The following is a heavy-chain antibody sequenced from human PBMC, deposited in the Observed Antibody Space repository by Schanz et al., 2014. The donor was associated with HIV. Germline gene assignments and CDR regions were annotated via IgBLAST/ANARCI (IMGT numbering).Heavy chain of an antibody. CDR1: GFTFRDYA. CDR3: AKGQRGIVRGDIDY. CDR2: ISGSGGST. V-gene: IGHV3-23*01. D-gene: IGHD3-10*01. Sequence: EVQLLESGGGLVQPGGSLRLSCVTSGFTFRDYAMSWVRQAPGKGLEWVSVISGSGGSTYYADSVKGRFTISRDNSKNTVYLQMNSLRAEDTAVYYCAKGQRGIVRGDIDYWGQGTLVTVSS. J-gene: IGHJ4*02.